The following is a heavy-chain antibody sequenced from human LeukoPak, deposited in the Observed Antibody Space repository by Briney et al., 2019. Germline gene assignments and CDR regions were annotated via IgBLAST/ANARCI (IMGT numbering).Heavy chain of an antibody. CDR3: ARRRGLSGYYKWFDP. CDR1: GGSFSGYY. CDR2: INHSGST. V-gene: IGHV4-34*01. Sequence: SETLSLTCAVYGGSFSGYYWSWIRQPPGKGLEWIGEINHSGSTNYNPSLKSRVTISVDTSKNQFSLKLSSVTAADTAVYYCARRRGLSGYYKWFDPWGQGTLVTVSS. D-gene: IGHD3-3*01. J-gene: IGHJ5*02.